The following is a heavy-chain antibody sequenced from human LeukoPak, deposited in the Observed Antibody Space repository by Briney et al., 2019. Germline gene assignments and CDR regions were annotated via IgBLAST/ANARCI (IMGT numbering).Heavy chain of an antibody. Sequence: GGSLRLSCAASGFIFSTYSMNWVRQAPGKGLEWISYISTSSSTISYTDSVKGRFTISRDNAKNSLYLQMNSLRAEDTAVYYCARDSGGWAPYWFDPWGQGTLVTVSS. D-gene: IGHD6-19*01. CDR3: ARDSGGWAPYWFDP. CDR2: ISTSSSTI. J-gene: IGHJ5*02. CDR1: GFIFSTYS. V-gene: IGHV3-48*04.